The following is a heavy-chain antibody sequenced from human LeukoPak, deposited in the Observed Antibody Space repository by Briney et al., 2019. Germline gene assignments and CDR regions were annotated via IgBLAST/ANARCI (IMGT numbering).Heavy chain of an antibody. V-gene: IGHV4-39*07. CDR2: INHSGST. J-gene: IGHJ4*02. Sequence: SETLSLTCTVSGGSISSSSYYWSWIRQPPGKGLEWIGEINHSGSTKYNPSLKSRVTISVDTSKNQFSLKLSSVTAADTAVYYCARVPRSGSYSSYWGQGTLVTVSS. D-gene: IGHD1-26*01. CDR3: ARVPRSGSYSSY. CDR1: GGSISSSSYY.